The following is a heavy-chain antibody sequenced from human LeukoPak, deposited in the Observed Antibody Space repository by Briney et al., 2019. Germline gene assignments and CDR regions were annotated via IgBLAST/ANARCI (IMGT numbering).Heavy chain of an antibody. V-gene: IGHV1-46*01. D-gene: IGHD5-12*01. CDR2: INPTGGSS. CDR1: GYTFTSYY. Sequence: ASVKVSCKASGYTFTSYYIHWVRQAPGQGLEWMGIINPTGGSSRYAQKFQGRVTMTRDMSTSTVYMELISLRSEDTAVYYCATSGAYSGYGAVFDPWGQGTLVTVSS. J-gene: IGHJ5*02. CDR3: ATSGAYSGYGAVFDP.